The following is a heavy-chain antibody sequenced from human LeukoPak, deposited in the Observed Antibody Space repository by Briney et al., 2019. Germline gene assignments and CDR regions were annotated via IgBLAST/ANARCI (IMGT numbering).Heavy chain of an antibody. Sequence: PSQTLSLTCTVSGGSISSGGYYWSWIRQHPGKGLEWIGYIYYSGSTYYNPSLKSRVTISVDTSKNQFSLKLSSVTAADTAVYYCARELGSGWYPSGAFDIWGQGTMVTVSS. J-gene: IGHJ3*02. D-gene: IGHD6-19*01. CDR1: GGSISSGGYY. CDR2: IYYSGST. V-gene: IGHV4-31*03. CDR3: ARELGSGWYPSGAFDI.